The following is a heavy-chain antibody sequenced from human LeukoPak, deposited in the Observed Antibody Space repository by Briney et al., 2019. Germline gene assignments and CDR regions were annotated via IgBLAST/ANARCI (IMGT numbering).Heavy chain of an antibody. Sequence: KSSETLSLTCAVYGGSLSGYYWSWIRQPPGKGLEWIGEINHSGSTNYNPSLKSRVTISVDTTKNQFSLKLSSVTAADTAVYYCATDPPRFWGQGTLVTVSS. J-gene: IGHJ4*02. CDR1: GGSLSGYY. CDR3: ATDPPRF. V-gene: IGHV4-34*01. CDR2: INHSGST.